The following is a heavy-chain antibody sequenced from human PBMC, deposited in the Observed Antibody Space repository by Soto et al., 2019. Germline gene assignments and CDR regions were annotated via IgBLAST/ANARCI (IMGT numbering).Heavy chain of an antibody. V-gene: IGHV4-38-2*01. CDR3: ARAVGYCSSTSCYTPFDP. CDR2: IYHSGST. CDR1: GYSISSGYY. D-gene: IGHD2-2*02. Sequence: SETLSLTCAVSGYSISSGYYWGWIRQPPGKGLEWIGSIYHSGSTYYNPSLKSRVTISVDTSKNQFSLKLSSVTAADTAVYYCARAVGYCSSTSCYTPFDPWGQGTLVTVSS. J-gene: IGHJ5*02.